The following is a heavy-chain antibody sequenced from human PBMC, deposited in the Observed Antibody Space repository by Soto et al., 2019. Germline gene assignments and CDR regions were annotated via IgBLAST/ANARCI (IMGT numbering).Heavy chain of an antibody. J-gene: IGHJ4*02. Sequence: GEHLKISYNGSGYRFSSYWVGWVRQMPGKGLEWMGIIYPGDSDTRYSPSFQGQVTISADKSISTAYLQWSSLKASDTAMYYCARLNLWWYNFDYWGQGALVNVS. CDR1: GYRFSSYW. CDR2: IYPGDSDT. CDR3: ARLNLWWYNFDY. D-gene: IGHD2-15*01. V-gene: IGHV5-51*01.